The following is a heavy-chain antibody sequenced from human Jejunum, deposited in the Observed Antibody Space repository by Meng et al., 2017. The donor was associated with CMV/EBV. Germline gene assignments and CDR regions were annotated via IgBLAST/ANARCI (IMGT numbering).Heavy chain of an antibody. CDR1: GFIFENYA. D-gene: IGHD4-11*01. CDR2: SSGSGSTS. Sequence: AASGFIFENYALSWVRQAPGKGLDWVSTSSGSGSTSYYADSVKGRFTVSRDNSKNTLYLQMNSLRVGDTAVYYCAKQGYSNDPDYWGEGTLVTVSS. CDR3: AKQGYSNDPDY. J-gene: IGHJ4*02. V-gene: IGHV3-23*01.